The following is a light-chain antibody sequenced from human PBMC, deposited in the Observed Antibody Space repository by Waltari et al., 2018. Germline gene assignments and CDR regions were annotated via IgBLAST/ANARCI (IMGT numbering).Light chain of an antibody. CDR3: QQRSNWPYT. CDR2: DAS. CDR1: QSVSSY. J-gene: IGKJ2*01. Sequence: EIVLTQYPATLSLSTGERATLSCRASQSVSSYLAWYQQKPGQAPRLLIYDASNRATGIPARFSGSGSGTDFTLTISSLEPEDFAVYYCQQRSNWPYTFGQGTKLEIK. V-gene: IGKV3-11*01.